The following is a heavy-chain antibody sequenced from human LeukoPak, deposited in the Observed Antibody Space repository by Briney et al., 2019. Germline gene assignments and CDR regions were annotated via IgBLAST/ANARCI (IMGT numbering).Heavy chain of an antibody. Sequence: ASVKVSCKASGYTFSTFYVHWARQAPGQGLERMGMIRPSDGSTRYAEKFQGRVTMTRDTSTSTVYMEVSRLKSEDTAVYYCASTGPTVQYFDYWGQGTLVTVSS. CDR3: ASTGPTVQYFDY. J-gene: IGHJ4*02. CDR1: GYTFSTFY. D-gene: IGHD4-11*01. V-gene: IGHV1-46*01. CDR2: IRPSDGST.